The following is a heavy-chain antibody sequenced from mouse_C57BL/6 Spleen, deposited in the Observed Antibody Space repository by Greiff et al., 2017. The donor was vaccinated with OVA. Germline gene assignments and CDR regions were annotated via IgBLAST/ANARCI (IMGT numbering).Heavy chain of an antibody. V-gene: IGHV1-55*01. D-gene: IGHD3-2*02. CDR1: GYTFTSDW. Sequence: QVQLQQPGAELVKPGASVPMSCKASGYTFTSDWLTWVKQRPGQGLEWIGDIYPGSGSTNYNEKFKSKGTLTVDTSSCTADLQLSSLSSEDSAVYYCARSSSGFWYFDVWGTGTTVTVSS. J-gene: IGHJ1*03. CDR3: ARSSSGFWYFDV. CDR2: IYPGSGST.